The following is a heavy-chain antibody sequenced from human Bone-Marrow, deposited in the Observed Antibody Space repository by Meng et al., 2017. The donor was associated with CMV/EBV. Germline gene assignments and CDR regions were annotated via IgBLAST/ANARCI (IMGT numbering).Heavy chain of an antibody. Sequence: GESLKISCAASGFTFSSSWMHWVCQAPEKGLEWVADIKCDGSEKYYVDSVKGRFTISRDNSKNTLYLQMNSLRAEDTAVYYCAKDDYWGQGTLVTVSS. CDR3: AKDDY. V-gene: IGHV3-52*01. CDR1: GFTFSSSW. CDR2: IKCDGSEK. J-gene: IGHJ4*02.